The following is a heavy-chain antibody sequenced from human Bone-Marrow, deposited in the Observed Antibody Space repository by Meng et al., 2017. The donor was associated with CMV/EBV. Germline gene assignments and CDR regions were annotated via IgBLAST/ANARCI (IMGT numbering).Heavy chain of an antibody. CDR2: IYYSGST. D-gene: IGHD4-23*01. Sequence: SETLSLTCAAYGGSFSGYYWSWIRQPPGKGLEWIGYIYYSGSTNYNPSLKSRVTISVDTSKNQFSLKLSSVTAADTAVYYCERDSPDGGNSYFDYWGQGTLVTVSS. V-gene: IGHV4-59*01. CDR1: GGSFSGYY. CDR3: ERDSPDGGNSYFDY. J-gene: IGHJ4*02.